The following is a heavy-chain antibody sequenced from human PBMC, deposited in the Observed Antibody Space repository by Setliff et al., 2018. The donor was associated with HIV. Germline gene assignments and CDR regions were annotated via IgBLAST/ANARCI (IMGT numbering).Heavy chain of an antibody. J-gene: IGHJ1*01. Sequence: VASVKVSCKASGYIFTSYGISWVRQAPGQGLEWMGWISAYNGNTNYAQKFQGRVSMTIDTSTSTAYMGLRSLRPDDTAVYFCARDPSSGIYYDSSGQYFQNWGQGTLVTVSS. CDR2: ISAYNGNT. D-gene: IGHD3-22*01. CDR3: ARDPSSGIYYDSSGQYFQN. CDR1: GYIFTSYG. V-gene: IGHV1-18*01.